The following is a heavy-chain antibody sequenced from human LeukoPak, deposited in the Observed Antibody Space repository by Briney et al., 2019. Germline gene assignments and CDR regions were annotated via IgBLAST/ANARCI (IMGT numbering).Heavy chain of an antibody. J-gene: IGHJ3*02. Sequence: ASVRVSCKASGYSFTAYYINWVRQAPGQGLEWMGWINPKSGGTHLAQRFQGRVTMTRDTSLNSVYVDLSSLTSDDTAVYYCARVQKTTPCAGFDMWGPGTTLIVSS. CDR2: INPKSGGT. D-gene: IGHD2-15*01. CDR3: ARVQKTTPCAGFDM. CDR1: GYSFTAYY. V-gene: IGHV1-2*02.